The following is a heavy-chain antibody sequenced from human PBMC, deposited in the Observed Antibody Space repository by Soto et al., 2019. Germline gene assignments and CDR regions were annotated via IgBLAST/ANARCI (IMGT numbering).Heavy chain of an antibody. CDR3: AREGSRYWFDP. Sequence: PSETLSLTCTVSGGSISSYYWSWIRQPPGKGLEWIGYIYYSGSTNYNPSLKSRVTISVDTSKNQFSLKPSSVTAADTAVYYCAREGSRYWFDPWGQGTLVTVSS. CDR1: GGSISSYY. D-gene: IGHD2-2*01. CDR2: IYYSGST. V-gene: IGHV4-59*01. J-gene: IGHJ5*02.